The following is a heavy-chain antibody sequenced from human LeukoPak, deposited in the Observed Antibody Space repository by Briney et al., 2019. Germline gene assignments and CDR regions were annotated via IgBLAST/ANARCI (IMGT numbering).Heavy chain of an antibody. V-gene: IGHV4-31*02. J-gene: IGHJ6*02. CDR1: GFTFSSYG. CDR3: AREWLGELKGSYYYYYGMDV. CDR2: IYYSGST. Sequence: LRLSCAAPGFTFSSYGMHWVRQHPGKGLEWIGYIYYSGSTYYNPSLKSRVTISVDTSKNQFSLKLSSVTAADTAVYYCAREWLGELKGSYYYYYGMDVWGQGTTATVSS. D-gene: IGHD3-10*01.